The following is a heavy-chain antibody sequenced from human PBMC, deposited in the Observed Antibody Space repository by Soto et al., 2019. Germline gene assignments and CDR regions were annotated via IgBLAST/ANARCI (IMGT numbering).Heavy chain of an antibody. J-gene: IGHJ5*02. Sequence: QVQLVQSGAEVKKPGASVKVSCKASGYTFTSYDINWVRQATGQGLEWMGWMNPNSGNTADAQKFQGRVTMTRTTPINTTYMDLTSLRFEDTAVSYCAREREGSGFDPWGQGTLVTDSS. D-gene: IGHD1-26*01. CDR3: AREREGSGFDP. V-gene: IGHV1-8*01. CDR1: GYTFTSYD. CDR2: MNPNSGNT.